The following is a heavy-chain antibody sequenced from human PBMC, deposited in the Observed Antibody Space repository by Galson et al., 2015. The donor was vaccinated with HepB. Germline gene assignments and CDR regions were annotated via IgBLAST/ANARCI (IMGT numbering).Heavy chain of an antibody. J-gene: IGHJ4*02. V-gene: IGHV3-23*01. D-gene: IGHD1-1*01. Sequence: SPRLSCAASGFTFSSYAMSWVRQAPGKGLEWVSAISGSGGSTYYADSVKGRFTISRDNSKNTLYLQMNSLRAEDTAVYYCAKDGPRYNWNDKGPTGYFDYWGQGTLVTVSS. CDR2: ISGSGGST. CDR1: GFTFSSYA. CDR3: AKDGPRYNWNDKGPTGYFDY.